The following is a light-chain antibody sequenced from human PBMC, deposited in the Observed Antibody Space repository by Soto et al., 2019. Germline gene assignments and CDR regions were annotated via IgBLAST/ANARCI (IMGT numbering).Light chain of an antibody. Sequence: EIVLTQSPGTLSLSPGERGTLSCRASQSVSSGYLAWFQQKPGQAPRLLIYGASSRATGIQDRFSGSGSGTDFTLTITRLEPEDFAVYYCQQYGDSPLTFGGGTKVEIK. V-gene: IGKV3-20*01. CDR3: QQYGDSPLT. J-gene: IGKJ4*01. CDR2: GAS. CDR1: QSVSSGY.